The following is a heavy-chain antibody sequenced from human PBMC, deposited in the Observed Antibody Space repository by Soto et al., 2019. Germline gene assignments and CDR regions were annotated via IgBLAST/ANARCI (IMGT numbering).Heavy chain of an antibody. J-gene: IGHJ6*03. CDR3: ARGGISHWAYFYYMDV. Sequence: PSETLSLTCVVSGGYLSDYFWSWIRQPPGMALEWIGEINHLGSINYNPSLKSRVTMSVDTSKNQFSLTLNSVTAADTATYYCARGGISHWAYFYYMDVWDRGTTVTVSS. CDR1: GGYLSDYF. CDR2: INHLGSI. V-gene: IGHV4-34*01. D-gene: IGHD2-21*01.